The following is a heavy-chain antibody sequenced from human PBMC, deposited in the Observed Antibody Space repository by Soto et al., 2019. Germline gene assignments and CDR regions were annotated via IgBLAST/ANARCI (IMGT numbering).Heavy chain of an antibody. D-gene: IGHD4-17*01. Sequence: VQLQESGPALVKPSQTLSLTCSVSGGSISRGGYYWSWIRQYPGKGLEWIGFIYYNGDTYYHPSLRSRVTISVDTPKYEFSLRLSSVTSADTAIDYCARALTATVTTDWFDPWGQGTLVAVSS. CDR3: ARALTATVTTDWFDP. V-gene: IGHV4-31*03. J-gene: IGHJ5*02. CDR1: GGSISRGGYY. CDR2: IYYNGDT.